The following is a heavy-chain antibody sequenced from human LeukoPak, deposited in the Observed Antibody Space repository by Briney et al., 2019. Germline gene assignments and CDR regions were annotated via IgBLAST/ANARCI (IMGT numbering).Heavy chain of an antibody. Sequence: GGSLRLSCAASGFTFTTYAMHWVRQAPGKGLEWVAVLSYDGSNKYYADSVKGRFTISRDHSKNTLFLQMNSLRAEDTAVYYCARGLRGDCSSTTCYTLYYYYFMDVWGKGTTVTVSS. CDR1: GFTFTTYA. J-gene: IGHJ6*03. CDR2: LSYDGSNK. CDR3: ARGLRGDCSSTTCYTLYYYYFMDV. V-gene: IGHV3-30-3*01. D-gene: IGHD2-2*02.